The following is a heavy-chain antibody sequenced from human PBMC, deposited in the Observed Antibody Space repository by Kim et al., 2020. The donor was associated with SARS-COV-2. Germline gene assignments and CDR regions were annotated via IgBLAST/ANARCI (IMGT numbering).Heavy chain of an antibody. J-gene: IGHJ4*02. Sequence: SLQSRVTISVDPSKNQLSLKRSSVTAADTAVYYCARRGYDFWSGYLVFDYWGQGTLVTVSS. D-gene: IGHD3-3*01. V-gene: IGHV4-34*13. CDR3: ARRGYDFWSGYLVFDY.